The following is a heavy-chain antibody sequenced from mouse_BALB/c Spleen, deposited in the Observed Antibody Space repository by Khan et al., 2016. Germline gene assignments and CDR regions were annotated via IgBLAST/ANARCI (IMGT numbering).Heavy chain of an antibody. V-gene: IGHV1-77*01. Sequence: QVQLQQSGAELARPGASVKLSCKASGYTFTDYYINWVKQRTGQGLEWIGQIYPGSGNTYYSENFKGKATLTADKSSSTAYMQLSSLTSDDSAVYYCAKGDYYGYYTVDYWGHGASVTVSS. CDR1: GYTFTDYY. D-gene: IGHD1-1*01. CDR2: IYPGSGNT. CDR3: AKGDYYGYYTVDY. J-gene: IGHJ4*01.